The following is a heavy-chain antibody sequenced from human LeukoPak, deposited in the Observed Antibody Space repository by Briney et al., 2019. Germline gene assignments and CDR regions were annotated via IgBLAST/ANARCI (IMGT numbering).Heavy chain of an antibody. D-gene: IGHD2-2*01. CDR1: DGSFSNYY. Sequence: PSVTLSLTCAVYDGSFSNYYWRWVRQPPGKGLEWIGEINHRGNTNYNTSLKSRGTKKVEKSNNHFSLRLNSVTAADTGVYYCARGGRGIPTARQFYTGNWFDPWGQGTLVTVSS. CDR2: INHRGNT. V-gene: IGHV4-34*01. J-gene: IGHJ5*02. CDR3: ARGGRGIPTARQFYTGNWFDP.